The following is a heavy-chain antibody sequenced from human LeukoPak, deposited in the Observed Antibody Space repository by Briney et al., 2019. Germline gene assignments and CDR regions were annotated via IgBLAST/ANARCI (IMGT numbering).Heavy chain of an antibody. CDR1: GYTFTSYG. Sequence: ASVKVSCKASGYTFTSYGISWVRQAPGQGLEWMGWISAYSGNTNYAQKLQGRVTMTTDTSTSTAYMELRSLRSDDTAVYYCARDGEMATKRKSRKYYYYYMDVWGKGTTVTVSS. CDR3: ARDGEMATKRKSRKYYYYYMDV. V-gene: IGHV1-18*01. D-gene: IGHD5-24*01. CDR2: ISAYSGNT. J-gene: IGHJ6*03.